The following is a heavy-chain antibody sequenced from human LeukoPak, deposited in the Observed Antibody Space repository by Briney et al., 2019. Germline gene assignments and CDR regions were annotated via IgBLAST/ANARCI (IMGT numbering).Heavy chain of an antibody. CDR3: AKGMATVPFDY. CDR2: IQYDGRNT. D-gene: IGHD5-24*01. V-gene: IGHV3-30*02. CDR1: GFTFSNYG. Sequence: SGGSLRLSCAASGFTFSNYGMHWVRQAPGKGLEWVAFIQYDGRNTYYADSVKGRFTISRDNSKNTLYLQMNSLRAEDTAVYYCAKGMATVPFDYWGQGTLVTVSS. J-gene: IGHJ4*02.